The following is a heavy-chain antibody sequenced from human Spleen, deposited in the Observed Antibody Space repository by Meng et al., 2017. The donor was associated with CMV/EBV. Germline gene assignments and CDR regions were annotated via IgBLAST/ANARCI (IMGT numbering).Heavy chain of an antibody. Sequence: LSLTCAASGFTFDDYAMHWVRQAPGKGLEWVSSISSRSSYIYYADSVKGRFTISRDNAKNSLYLQMNSLRAEDTAVYYCARDVEGATSPQWTYWGQGTLVTVSS. CDR1: GFTFDDYA. D-gene: IGHD1-26*01. V-gene: IGHV3-21*01. J-gene: IGHJ4*02. CDR2: ISSRSSYI. CDR3: ARDVEGATSPQWTY.